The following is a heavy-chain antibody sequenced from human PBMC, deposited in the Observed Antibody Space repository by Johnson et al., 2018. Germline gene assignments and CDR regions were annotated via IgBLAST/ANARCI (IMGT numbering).Heavy chain of an antibody. Sequence: QVQLVQSGAEVKKPGASVKVSCKASGYTFTTYAIHWVRQAPGQRLEWMGWINAANGKTKYSQKFQDRVTITRDTSASTTYMELSSLRSEDTAVYFCARDPKYHDCWIRQNYYYSMEVGGEGTTVTVAS. V-gene: IGHV1-3*01. CDR1: GYTFTTYA. D-gene: IGHD3-3*01. J-gene: IGHJ6*03. CDR2: INAANGKT. CDR3: ARDPKYHDCWIRQNYYYSMEV.